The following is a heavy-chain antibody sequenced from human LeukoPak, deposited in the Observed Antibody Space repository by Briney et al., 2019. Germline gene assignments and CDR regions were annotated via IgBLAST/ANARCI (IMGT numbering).Heavy chain of an antibody. V-gene: IGHV4-4*09. D-gene: IGHD6-6*01. CDR3: AGSPGGSSSLWFDP. CDR2: VYTSGST. J-gene: IGHJ5*02. CDR1: GGSISSYY. Sequence: SETLSLTCIVSGGSISSYYWSWIRQPPGEGLEWIGYVYTSGSTNYNPSLKSRVTISVDTSKNQFSLKLSSVTAADTAVYYCAGSPGGSSSLWFDPWGQGTLVTVSS.